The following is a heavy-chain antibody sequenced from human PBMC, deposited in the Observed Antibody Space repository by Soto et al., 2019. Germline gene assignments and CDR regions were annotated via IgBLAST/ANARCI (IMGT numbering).Heavy chain of an antibody. CDR1: GGTFSSYA. Sequence: SVKVSCKASGGTFSSYAISWVRQAPGQRLEWMGGIIPIFGTANYAQKFQGRVTITADESTSTAYMELSSLRSEDTAVYYCARELGEVVAATLYYYYYGMDVWGQGTTVTVSS. D-gene: IGHD2-15*01. J-gene: IGHJ6*02. CDR2: IIPIFGTA. V-gene: IGHV1-69*13. CDR3: ARELGEVVAATLYYYYYGMDV.